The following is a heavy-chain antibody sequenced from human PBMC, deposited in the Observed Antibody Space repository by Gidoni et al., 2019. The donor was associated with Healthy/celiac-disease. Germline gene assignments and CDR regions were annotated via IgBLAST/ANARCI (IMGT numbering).Heavy chain of an antibody. D-gene: IGHD2-21*01. CDR2: IYSGGST. CDR1: GFTVSSNY. CDR3: ASGGGGDCFGY. Sequence: EVQLVESGGGLVQPGGSLLLSCAASGFTVSSNYMSRVRQAPGKGLGWVSVIYSGGSTYYADYVKGRFTISRDNSKNTLYLQMNSLRAEDTAVYYCASGGGGDCFGYWGQGTLVTVSS. V-gene: IGHV3-66*02. J-gene: IGHJ4*02.